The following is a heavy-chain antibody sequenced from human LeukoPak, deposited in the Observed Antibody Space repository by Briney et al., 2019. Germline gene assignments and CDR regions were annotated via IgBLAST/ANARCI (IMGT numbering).Heavy chain of an antibody. J-gene: IGHJ4*02. CDR3: ATQGEYYDSSGYQFPFDY. V-gene: IGHV3-23*01. D-gene: IGHD3-22*01. CDR2: IRGSGGST. Sequence: GGSLRLSCAASGFTFSSYAMSWVRQAPRKGLEWVSAIRGSGGSTYYADSVEGRFTISRDNSKNTLYLQMNSLRAEDTAVYYCATQGEYYDSSGYQFPFDYWGQGTLVTVSS. CDR1: GFTFSSYA.